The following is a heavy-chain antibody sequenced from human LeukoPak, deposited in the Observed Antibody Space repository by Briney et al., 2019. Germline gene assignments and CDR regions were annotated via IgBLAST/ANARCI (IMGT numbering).Heavy chain of an antibody. Sequence: PGGSLRLSCAASGFTFSSYAMSWVRQAPGKGLEWVSAISGSGGSTYYADSVKGRFTISRDNSKNTLYLQMNSLRAEGTAVYYCAKGEVRLLWFGELLNYYYYYGMDVWGQGTTVTVSS. J-gene: IGHJ6*02. CDR1: GFTFSSYA. V-gene: IGHV3-23*01. D-gene: IGHD3-10*01. CDR3: AKGEVRLLWFGELLNYYYYYGMDV. CDR2: ISGSGGST.